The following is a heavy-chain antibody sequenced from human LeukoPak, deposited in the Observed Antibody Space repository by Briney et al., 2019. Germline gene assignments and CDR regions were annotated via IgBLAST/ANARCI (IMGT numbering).Heavy chain of an antibody. D-gene: IGHD3-16*01. CDR2: IYPGDSDT. CDR3: ARKYGRGNYYFDY. J-gene: IGHJ4*02. V-gene: IGHV5-51*01. CDR1: GYSFTNYL. Sequence: AESLKISCKGSGYSFTNYLIGWVRQMPGKGLEWMGIIYPGDSDTRYSPSFQGQVTISADKSISTAYLQWSSLKASDTAMYYCARKYGRGNYYFDYWGQGTLVTVSS.